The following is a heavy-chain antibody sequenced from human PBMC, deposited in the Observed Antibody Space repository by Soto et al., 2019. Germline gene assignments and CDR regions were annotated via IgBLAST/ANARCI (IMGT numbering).Heavy chain of an antibody. CDR3: ARVLHDYDYVWGSPGPAYFDY. Sequence: SETLSHTCAVSGGSISSGGYSWSWIRQPPGKGLEWIGYIYHSGSTYYNPSLKSRVTISVDRSKNQFSLKLSSVTAADTAVYYCARVLHDYDYVWGSPGPAYFDYWGQGTLVTVSS. CDR2: IYHSGST. CDR1: GGSISSGGYS. V-gene: IGHV4-30-2*01. J-gene: IGHJ4*02. D-gene: IGHD3-16*01.